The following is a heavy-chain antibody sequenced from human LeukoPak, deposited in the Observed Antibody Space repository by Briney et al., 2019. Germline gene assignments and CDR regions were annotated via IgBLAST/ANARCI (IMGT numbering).Heavy chain of an antibody. V-gene: IGHV3-23*01. CDR1: GFTFSSQG. Sequence: PGGSLRLSCAASGFTFSSQGMAWVRQTPGEGLEWVSSISGSGGSTYYAGSVKGRFTISRDNSKNTLYLQMSSLRAEDTAVYYCAELGITMIGGVWGKGTTVTISS. CDR2: ISGSGGST. J-gene: IGHJ6*04. D-gene: IGHD3-10*02. CDR3: AELGITMIGGV.